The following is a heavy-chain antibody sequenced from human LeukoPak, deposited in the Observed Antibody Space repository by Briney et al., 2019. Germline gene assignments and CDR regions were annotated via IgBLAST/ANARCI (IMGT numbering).Heavy chain of an antibody. V-gene: IGHV4-59*01. CDR1: GGSISSYY. D-gene: IGHD3-10*01. J-gene: IGHJ4*02. CDR2: IYYSGST. Sequence: SETLSLTCTVSGGSISSYYWSWIRQSPGKGLEWIGYIYYSGSTNYNPSLKSRVTISVDTSKNQFSLKLSSVTAADTAVYYCARDRVVFDYWGQGTLVTVSS. CDR3: ARDRVVFDY.